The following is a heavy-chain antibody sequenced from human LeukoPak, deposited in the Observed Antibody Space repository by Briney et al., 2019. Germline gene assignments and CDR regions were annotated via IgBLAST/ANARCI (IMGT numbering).Heavy chain of an antibody. D-gene: IGHD1-26*01. J-gene: IGHJ6*02. Sequence: ASVKVSCKASGGTFSSYAISWVRQAPGQGLEWMGIINPSGGSTSYAQKFQGRVTMTRDTSTSTVYMELSSLRSEDTAVYYCAGPTSSTGIVGATYYYYYYGMDVWGQGTTVTVSS. CDR2: INPSGGST. V-gene: IGHV1-46*01. CDR3: AGPTSSTGIVGATYYYYYYGMDV. CDR1: GGTFSSYA.